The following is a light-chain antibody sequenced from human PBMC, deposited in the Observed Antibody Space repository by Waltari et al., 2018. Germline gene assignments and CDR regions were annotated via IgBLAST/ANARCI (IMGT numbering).Light chain of an antibody. J-gene: IGKJ4*01. CDR1: QGINDY. V-gene: IGKV1-9*01. CDR3: QQLNSYPLT. CDR2: AAS. Sequence: DIQLTQSPSFLSASVGARVTITCRASQGINDYLAWYQQKSGKAPKLLIYAASSLQGGVPSRFRGSGSGTEFTLTISSLQPEDVATYYCQQLNSYPLTFGGGTKVEIK.